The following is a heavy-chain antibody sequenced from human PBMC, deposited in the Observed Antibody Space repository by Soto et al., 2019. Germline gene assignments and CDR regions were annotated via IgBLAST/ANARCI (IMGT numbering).Heavy chain of an antibody. Sequence: QVQLVQSGAEVKKPGASVKVSCKASGYTFTSYGISWVRQAPGQGLEWMGWISAYNGNTNYAQKLQGRVTMTTDTYTSTAYMELRSLRSDDTAVYYCARDQDDYDFWSGSYWFDPWGQGTLVTVSS. V-gene: IGHV1-18*04. D-gene: IGHD3-3*01. CDR2: ISAYNGNT. J-gene: IGHJ5*02. CDR3: ARDQDDYDFWSGSYWFDP. CDR1: GYTFTSYG.